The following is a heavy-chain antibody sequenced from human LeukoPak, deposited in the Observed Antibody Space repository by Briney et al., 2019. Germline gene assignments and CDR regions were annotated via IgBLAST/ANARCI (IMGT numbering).Heavy chain of an antibody. CDR1: GGSISSGSYY. J-gene: IGHJ3*02. Sequence: SETLSLTCTVSGGSISSGSYYWSWIRQPAGKGLEWIGRIYTSGSTNYNPSLKSRVTISVDTSKNQFSLKLSSVTAADTAVYYCARDRLVGAVDAFDIWGQGTMVTVSS. CDR3: ARDRLVGAVDAFDI. CDR2: IYTSGST. V-gene: IGHV4-61*02. D-gene: IGHD1-26*01.